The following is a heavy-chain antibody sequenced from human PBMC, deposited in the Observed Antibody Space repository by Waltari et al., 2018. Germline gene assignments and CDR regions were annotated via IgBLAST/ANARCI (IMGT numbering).Heavy chain of an antibody. CDR3: ARARGIVAAAVQKGWFDP. D-gene: IGHD6-13*01. CDR1: GYTFTGYY. V-gene: IGHV1-2*02. J-gene: IGHJ5*02. Sequence: QVQLVQSGAEVKKPGASVKVSCKASGYTFTGYYMHWVRQAPGQGLEWMGWINPNSGGTNYAQKFQGRVTMTRDTSISTAYMELSRLRSDDTAVYYCARARGIVAAAVQKGWFDPWGQGTLVTVSS. CDR2: INPNSGGT.